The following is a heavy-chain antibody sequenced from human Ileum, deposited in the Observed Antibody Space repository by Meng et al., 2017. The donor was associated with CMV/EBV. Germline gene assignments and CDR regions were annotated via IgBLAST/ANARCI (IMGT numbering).Heavy chain of an antibody. V-gene: IGHV3-23*01. D-gene: IGHD2-8*02. CDR2: LSGSGRST. Sequence: SGFTFSSYAMTGVRQAPGKGLEWVSSLSGSGRSTYYADSVKGRFTISRDNSKNTVYLQMNSVRAEDAALYFCAKGRELGGTWWWFDPWGQGTLVTVSS. CDR3: AKGRELGGTWWWFDP. CDR1: GFTFSSYA. J-gene: IGHJ5*02.